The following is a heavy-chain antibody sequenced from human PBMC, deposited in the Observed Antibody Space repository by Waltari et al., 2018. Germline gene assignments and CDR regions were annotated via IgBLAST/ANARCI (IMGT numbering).Heavy chain of an antibody. Sequence: QVQLVESGGGVVQPGRSLRLSCAASGFTFSSYGMHWVRQAPGNGREWVAVISYDGINKYYADSVKGRFTISRDNSKNTLYLQMNSLRAEDTAVYYCAKGGDYGGNSLDYWGQGTLVTVSS. CDR1: GFTFSSYG. CDR3: AKGGDYGGNSLDY. V-gene: IGHV3-30*18. D-gene: IGHD2-21*02. J-gene: IGHJ4*02. CDR2: ISYDGINK.